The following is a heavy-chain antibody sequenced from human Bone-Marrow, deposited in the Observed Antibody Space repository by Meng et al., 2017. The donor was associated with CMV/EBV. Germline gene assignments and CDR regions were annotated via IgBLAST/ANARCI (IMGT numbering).Heavy chain of an antibody. V-gene: IGHV3-21*01. Sequence: GESLKISCAASGFTFSSYSMNWVRQAPGKGLEWVSSISSSSSYIYYAASVKGRFTISRDNAKNSLYLQMNSLRAEDTAVYYCARDQPQMYGMDVWGQGTTVTVSS. CDR2: ISSSSSYI. J-gene: IGHJ6*02. D-gene: IGHD5-24*01. CDR1: GFTFSSYS. CDR3: ARDQPQMYGMDV.